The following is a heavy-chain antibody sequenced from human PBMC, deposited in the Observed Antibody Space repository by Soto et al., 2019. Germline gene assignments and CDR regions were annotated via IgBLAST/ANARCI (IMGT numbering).Heavy chain of an antibody. CDR1: SDSISSYY. CDR2: ISYSGST. CDR3: VRGTSWQLPFDY. V-gene: IGHV4-59*01. Sequence: SETLSLTCTVSSDSISSYYWSWIRQPPGKRLEWIGYISYSGSTDYNPSLKSRVTISGDTSKNQFSLKVSSVTAADTAVYYCVRGTSWQLPFDYWAQVTLFAVCS. J-gene: IGHJ4*02. D-gene: IGHD6-13*01.